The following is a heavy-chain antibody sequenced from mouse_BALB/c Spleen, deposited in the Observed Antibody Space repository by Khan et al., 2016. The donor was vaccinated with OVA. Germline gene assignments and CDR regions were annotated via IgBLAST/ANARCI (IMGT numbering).Heavy chain of an antibody. CDR3: ARGGYGTLAY. CDR1: GYAFTNYL. V-gene: IGHV1-54*01. D-gene: IGHD2-1*01. CDR2: INPGSGVT. J-gene: IGHJ3*01. Sequence: QVQLQQSGAELVRPGTSVKVSCTASGYAFTNYLLEWVKQRPGQGLEWIGLINPGSGVTNYNEKFKGKATLTADKSSSTAYMQLSSLTSDDSAVYFCARGGYGTLAYWGQGTLVTVSA.